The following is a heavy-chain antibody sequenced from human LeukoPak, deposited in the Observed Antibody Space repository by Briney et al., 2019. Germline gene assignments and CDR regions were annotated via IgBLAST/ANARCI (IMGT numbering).Heavy chain of an antibody. D-gene: IGHD3-10*01. CDR3: ARDKNYYGSGSYDY. CDR1: GDSVSRNSAA. J-gene: IGHJ4*02. Sequence: SQTLSLTCAISGDSVSRNSAAWNWIRQSPSRGLEWLGRTYSRSKWYYDYAVSVKSRITINPDTSKNQFSLKLSSVTAADTAVYYCARDKNYYGSGSYDYWGQGTLVTVSS. V-gene: IGHV6-1*01. CDR2: TYSRSKWYY.